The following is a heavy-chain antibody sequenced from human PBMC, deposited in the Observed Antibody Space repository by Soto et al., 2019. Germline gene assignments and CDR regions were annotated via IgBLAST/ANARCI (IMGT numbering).Heavy chain of an antibody. V-gene: IGHV3-23*01. J-gene: IGHJ6*02. D-gene: IGHD3-3*01. CDR3: AKSTLRLSYYYYGMDV. CDR2: ISGRGGST. CDR1: GFTFSSYA. Sequence: GGSLRLSCAASGFTFSSYAMSWVRQAPGKGLEWVSAISGRGGSTYYADSVKGRFTISRDNSKNTLYLQMNSLRAEDTAVYYCAKSTLRLSYYYYGMDVWGQGTTVTVSS.